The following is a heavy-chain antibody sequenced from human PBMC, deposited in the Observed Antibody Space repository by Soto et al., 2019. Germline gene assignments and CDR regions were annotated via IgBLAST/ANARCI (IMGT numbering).Heavy chain of an antibody. V-gene: IGHV3-53*01. CDR1: GFTVSSNY. D-gene: IGHD3-16*01. J-gene: IGHJ6*03. Sequence: GGSLRLSCAASGFTVSSNYMSWVRQAPGKGLEWVSVIYSGGSTYYADSVKGRFTISRDNSKNTLYLQMNSLRAEDTAVYYCARDRDYVLSHYYYMDVWGKGTTVTVSS. CDR2: IYSGGST. CDR3: ARDRDYVLSHYYYMDV.